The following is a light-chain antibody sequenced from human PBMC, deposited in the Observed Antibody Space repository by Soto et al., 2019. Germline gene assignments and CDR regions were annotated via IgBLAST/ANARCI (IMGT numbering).Light chain of an antibody. CDR1: QSISTN. Sequence: VMTQSPATLSVSPGERATLSCRASQSISTNLAWYQQRPGQAPRLLIYGAATRATGVPVRFSGSGSGTDLTLTISSLQSEDFAVYHCQQYDHWPPFTFGPGTKVDIK. CDR2: GAA. CDR3: QQYDHWPPFT. J-gene: IGKJ3*01. V-gene: IGKV3-15*01.